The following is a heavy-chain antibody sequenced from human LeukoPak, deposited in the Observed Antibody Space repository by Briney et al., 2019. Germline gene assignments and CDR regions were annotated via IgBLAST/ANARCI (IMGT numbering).Heavy chain of an antibody. CDR3: AGDKDCGSTTCFNAFDI. V-gene: IGHV3-30*04. Sequence: TGGSLRLSCEASGFTFSTYEMHWVRQAPGKGLEWVAVISYDGSSKYYADSVKGRFTISRDNSKNTLYMEMNSLRTEDMAVYYCAGDKDCGSTTCFNAFDIWGQGTMVTVSS. D-gene: IGHD2-2*01. CDR2: ISYDGSSK. CDR1: GFTFSTYE. J-gene: IGHJ3*02.